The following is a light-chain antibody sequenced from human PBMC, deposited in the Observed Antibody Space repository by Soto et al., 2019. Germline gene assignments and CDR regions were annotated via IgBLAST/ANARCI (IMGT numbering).Light chain of an antibody. Sequence: QSVLTQPPSASGSPGQSVTISCTGTSSDVGGYNFVSWYQQHPGKAPKLMIYEVSKRPSGVPDRFSGSKSGNTASLTVSGLQAEDEADYHCISYAGTNNFYVFGTGTKVTVL. CDR2: EVS. CDR1: SSDVGGYNF. V-gene: IGLV2-8*01. CDR3: ISYAGTNNFYV. J-gene: IGLJ1*01.